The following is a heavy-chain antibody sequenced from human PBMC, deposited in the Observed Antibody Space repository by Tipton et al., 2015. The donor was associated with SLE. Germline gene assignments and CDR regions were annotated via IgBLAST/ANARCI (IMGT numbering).Heavy chain of an antibody. J-gene: IGHJ3*02. CDR3: ASYGGSSWGDAFDI. D-gene: IGHD6-13*01. CDR2: IYYSGST. V-gene: IGHV4-39*07. CDR1: GGSISSRSYY. Sequence: TLSLTCSVSGGSISSRSYYWGWIRQPPGKGLEWIGSIYYSGSTYYNPSFKSRVTISVDTSKNQFSLKLSSVTAADTAVYYCASYGGSSWGDAFDIWGQGTMVTVSS.